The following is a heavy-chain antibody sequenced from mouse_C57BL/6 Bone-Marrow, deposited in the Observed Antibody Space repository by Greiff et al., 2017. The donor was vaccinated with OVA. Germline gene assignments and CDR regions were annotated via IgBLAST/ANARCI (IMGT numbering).Heavy chain of an antibody. CDR3: AIITTVAPYAMDY. V-gene: IGHV1-52*01. CDR2: IDPSDSET. J-gene: IGHJ4*01. Sequence: QVQLQQPGAELVRPGSSVKLSCKASGYTFTSYWMDWVKQRPIQGLEWIGNIDPSDSETHYNQKFKDKATLTVDKSSSTAYMQLSSLTSEDSAVYYCAIITTVAPYAMDYWGQGTSVTVSS. D-gene: IGHD1-1*01. CDR1: GYTFTSYW.